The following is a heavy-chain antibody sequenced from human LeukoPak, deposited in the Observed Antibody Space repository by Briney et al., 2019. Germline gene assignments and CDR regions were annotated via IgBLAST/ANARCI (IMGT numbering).Heavy chain of an antibody. Sequence: GASVKVSCKASGYTFTGYYMHWVRQAPGQGLEWMGWINPNSGGTNYAQKFQGRVTMTRDTSISTAYMELSRLRSDDTAVYYCARDIGSKGRIIDDSPDAFDIWGQGTMVTVSS. CDR2: INPNSGGT. CDR3: ARDIGSKGRIIDDSPDAFDI. V-gene: IGHV1-2*02. D-gene: IGHD3-22*01. J-gene: IGHJ3*02. CDR1: GYTFTGYY.